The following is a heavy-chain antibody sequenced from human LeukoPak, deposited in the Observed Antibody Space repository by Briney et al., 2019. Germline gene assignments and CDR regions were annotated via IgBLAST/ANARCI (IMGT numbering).Heavy chain of an antibody. D-gene: IGHD3-22*01. CDR2: MNPSGGST. Sequence: VASVKVSCKASGYTFTSYYMHWVRQAPGQGLEWMGIMNPSGGSTSYAQKFQGRVTMTRDTSTSTAYMELSSLRSEDTAVYYCARSRGYYDSSGPNYFDYWGQGTLVTVSS. CDR1: GYTFTSYY. CDR3: ARSRGYYDSSGPNYFDY. V-gene: IGHV1-46*01. J-gene: IGHJ4*02.